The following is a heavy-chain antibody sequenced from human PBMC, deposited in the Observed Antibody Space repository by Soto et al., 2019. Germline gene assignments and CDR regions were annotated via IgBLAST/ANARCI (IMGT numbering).Heavy chain of an antibody. J-gene: IGHJ4*02. Sequence: QMQLQESGPGLVRPSETLSLTCTVSGGSIRGLYWSWIRQPAGKGLEWIGRMHSTGSANYNPSLKSRVTISIDMSKNQVSLKLTSVTAADTALYFCARASMPKAHFDYWGQGTLVTVSS. D-gene: IGHD2-2*01. CDR3: ARASMPKAHFDY. V-gene: IGHV4-4*07. CDR1: GGSIRGLY. CDR2: MHSTGSA.